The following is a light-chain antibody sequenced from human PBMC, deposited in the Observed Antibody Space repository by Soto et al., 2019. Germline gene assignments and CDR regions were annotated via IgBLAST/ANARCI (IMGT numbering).Light chain of an antibody. CDR3: QQFDSLPIT. CDR2: DGS. J-gene: IGKJ5*01. CDR1: QDITNY. Sequence: DIQMTQSPSSLSASVGDRVTITCQASQDITNYLNWNQQKPGKAPRLLVYDGSNLDTGVPSRFSGSGSGTHFSFTISSLHPEDIATYYCQQFDSLPITFSQGTRLEI. V-gene: IGKV1-33*01.